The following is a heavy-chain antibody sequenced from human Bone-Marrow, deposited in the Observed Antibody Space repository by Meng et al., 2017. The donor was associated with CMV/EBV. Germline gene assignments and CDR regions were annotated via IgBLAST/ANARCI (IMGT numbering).Heavy chain of an antibody. CDR3: VKEDGSGSYLPYYYYGMDV. D-gene: IGHD3-10*01. CDR2: IYSGGSSK. V-gene: IGHV3-23*03. J-gene: IGHJ6*02. Sequence: GESLKISCAASGFTFSSYAMSWVRQAPGKGLEWVSVIYSGGSSKYYADSVKGRFTISRDNSKNTLYLQMNSLRAEDTAVYYCVKEDGSGSYLPYYYYGMDVWGQGTTVTVSS. CDR1: GFTFSSYA.